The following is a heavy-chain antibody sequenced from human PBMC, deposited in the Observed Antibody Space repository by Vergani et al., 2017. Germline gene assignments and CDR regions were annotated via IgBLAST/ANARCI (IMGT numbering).Heavy chain of an antibody. D-gene: IGHD4-11*01. V-gene: IGHV4-31*03. CDR3: ASLATVTTYFDC. J-gene: IGHJ4*02. CDR1: GGSISSGGYY. CDR2: IYYSGST. Sequence: QVQLQESGPGLVKPSQTLSLTCTVSGGSISSGGYYWSWIRQHPGKGLEWIGYIYYSGSTYYNPSLKSRVTISVDTSKNQISLRLSSVTAADTAVYYCASLATVTTYFDCWGQGTLVAVSS.